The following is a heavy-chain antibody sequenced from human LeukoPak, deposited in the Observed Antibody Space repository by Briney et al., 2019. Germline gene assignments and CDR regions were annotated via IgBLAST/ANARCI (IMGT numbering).Heavy chain of an antibody. CDR2: ISYDGSNK. CDR3: ARDWGKYYYGSGSYLDY. V-gene: IGHV3-30-3*01. J-gene: IGHJ4*02. CDR1: GFTFSSYA. Sequence: SGGSLRLSCAASGFTFSSYAMHWVRQAPGKGLEWVAVISYDGSNKYYADSVKGRFTISRDNSKNTLYLQMNSLRAEDTAVYYCARDWGKYYYGSGSYLDYWGQGTLVTVSS. D-gene: IGHD3-10*01.